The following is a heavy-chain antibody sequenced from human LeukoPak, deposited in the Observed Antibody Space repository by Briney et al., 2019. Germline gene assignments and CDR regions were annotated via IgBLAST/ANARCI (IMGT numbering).Heavy chain of an antibody. CDR2: IYHTGST. V-gene: IGHV4-39*01. CDR1: GASISSNGYY. CDR3: ARRGPGIAVPFDC. J-gene: IGHJ4*02. D-gene: IGHD6-19*01. Sequence: PPETLSLTCTVSGASISSNGYYWGWIRQPPGKGLEWIGSIYHTGSTYYNPSLKSRVTISVDTSNNQFSLKVNSVTAADTAVYYCARRGPGIAVPFDCWGQGTLVTVSS.